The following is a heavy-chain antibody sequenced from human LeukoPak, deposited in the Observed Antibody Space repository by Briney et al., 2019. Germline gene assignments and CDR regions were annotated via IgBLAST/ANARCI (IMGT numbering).Heavy chain of an antibody. V-gene: IGHV3-7*01. J-gene: IGHJ4*02. Sequence: GGSLRLSCAASGFTFSSYWMSWVRQARGKGLEWVANIKQDGSEKYYVDSVKGRFTISRDNAKNSLYLQMNSLRAEDVAVYYCGVGLAGKLNFDQWAQGTRVTVS. CDR1: GFTFSSYW. D-gene: IGHD3-10*01. CDR2: IKQDGSEK. CDR3: GVGLAGKLNFDQ.